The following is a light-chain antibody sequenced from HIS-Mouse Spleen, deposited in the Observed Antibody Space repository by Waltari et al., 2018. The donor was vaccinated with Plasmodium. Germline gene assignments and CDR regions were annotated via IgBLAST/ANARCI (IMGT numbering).Light chain of an antibody. Sequence: SYELTQPPSVSVSPGQTARLPCPGDALPKQYAYLYQQKPGQAPVMVIYKDSERPSGIPERVAGSSSGTTVTLTISGVQAEDEADYYCQSEDSSGTYWVFGGGTKLTVL. CDR2: KDS. J-gene: IGLJ3*02. CDR3: QSEDSSGTYWV. CDR1: ALPKQY. V-gene: IGLV3-25*03.